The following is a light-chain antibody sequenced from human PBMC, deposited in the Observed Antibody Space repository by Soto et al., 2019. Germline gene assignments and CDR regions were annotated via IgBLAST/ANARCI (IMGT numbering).Light chain of an antibody. CDR1: QSVSSSY. Sequence: EIALTQSPGTLSLSPGERATLSCRASQSVSSSYLAWYQQKPGQAPRLLVFGASSRVPGIPERFSGSGSGTDFTLSISRLEPEDFAVYYCQQCGNAPYTFGQGTNLEIK. J-gene: IGKJ2*01. CDR3: QQCGNAPYT. CDR2: GAS. V-gene: IGKV3-20*01.